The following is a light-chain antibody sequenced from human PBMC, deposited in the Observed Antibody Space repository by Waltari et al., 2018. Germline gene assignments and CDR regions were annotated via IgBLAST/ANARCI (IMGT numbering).Light chain of an antibody. CDR3: SSYTGGSTFVL. V-gene: IGLV2-14*01. CDR1: SSDVGGYNF. Sequence: QSALTQPASVSGSPGQSITISCTGTSSDVGGYNFVSWYQQEPGKAPKVMIFDVSKRPSGVSDRCSGSRSGNTASLTISGLQAEDEADYYCSSYTGGSTFVLFGGGTKLTVL. CDR2: DVS. J-gene: IGLJ2*01.